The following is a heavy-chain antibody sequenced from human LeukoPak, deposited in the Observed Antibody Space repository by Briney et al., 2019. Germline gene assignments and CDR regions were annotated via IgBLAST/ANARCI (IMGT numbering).Heavy chain of an antibody. CDR2: IYYTGST. V-gene: IGHV4-59*01. CDR1: GGSISTCY. J-gene: IGHJ4*02. CDR3: ARGRGDSRGTSFDY. D-gene: IGHD3-22*01. Sequence: SSETLSLTCTVSGGSISTCYWSWIRQPPGKGLEWIGYIYYTGSTTYNPSLRSRVAISIDTSKNQFSLRLNSVTTADTAVYYCARGRGDSRGTSFDYWGQGTLVTVSS.